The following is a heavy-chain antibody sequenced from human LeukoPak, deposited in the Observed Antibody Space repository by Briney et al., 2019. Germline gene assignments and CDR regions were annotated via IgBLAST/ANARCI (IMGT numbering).Heavy chain of an antibody. CDR2: ISSSGGST. CDR3: AKGKGSSSSSIDW. D-gene: IGHD2-15*01. V-gene: IGHV3-23*01. Sequence: GGSLRLSCAASGLTFDTYAMSWVRQAPGRGLEWVSLISSSGGSTYYADSVKGRFTVSRDNSKNTLYLQIHSLRAEDTAVYYCAKGKGSSSSSIDWWGQGTLVTVSS. CDR1: GLTFDTYA. J-gene: IGHJ4*02.